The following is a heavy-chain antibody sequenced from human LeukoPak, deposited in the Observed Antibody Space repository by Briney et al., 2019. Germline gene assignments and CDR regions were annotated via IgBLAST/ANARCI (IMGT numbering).Heavy chain of an antibody. CDR3: ARGRDENLWQAVY. CDR2: ISYDGSNK. Sequence: GGSLRLSCAASGFTFSSCAMHWVRQAPGKGLEWVAVISYDGSNKYYADSVKGRFTISRDNAKNSLYLQMNSLRAEDTAVYYCARGRDENLWQAVYWGQGTLVTVSS. CDR1: GFTFSSCA. V-gene: IGHV3-30-3*01. J-gene: IGHJ4*02. D-gene: IGHD2/OR15-2a*01.